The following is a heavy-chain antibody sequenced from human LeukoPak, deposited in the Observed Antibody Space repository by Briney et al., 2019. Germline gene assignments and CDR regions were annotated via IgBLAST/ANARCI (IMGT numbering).Heavy chain of an antibody. CDR2: IIPIFGTA. CDR1: GGTFSSYA. Sequence: SVKVSCKASGGTFSSYAIIWVRQAPGQGLEWMGGIIPIFGTANYAQKFQGRVTITTDESTSTAYMELSSLRSEDTAVYYCAREYNWNYPLLGWFDPWGQGTLVTVSS. V-gene: IGHV1-69*05. J-gene: IGHJ5*02. CDR3: AREYNWNYPLLGWFDP. D-gene: IGHD1-7*01.